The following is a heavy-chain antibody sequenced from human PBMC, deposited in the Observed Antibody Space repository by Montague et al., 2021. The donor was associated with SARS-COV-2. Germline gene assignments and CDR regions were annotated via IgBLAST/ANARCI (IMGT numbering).Heavy chain of an antibody. J-gene: IGHJ6*02. CDR3: ATGTRMYGMDF. V-gene: IGHV4-31*11. CDR2: PYPTGPP. D-gene: IGHD3-10*01. CDR1: GGSVSSGDYS. Sequence: TLSLTCVVSGGSVSSGDYSWPWPRPPPGEALACLGSPYPTGPPPSTPSLKSPVPTPIDPPTNQFSLNLRSVPAPDTGLYYCATGTRMYGMDFWGQGTTVTVSS.